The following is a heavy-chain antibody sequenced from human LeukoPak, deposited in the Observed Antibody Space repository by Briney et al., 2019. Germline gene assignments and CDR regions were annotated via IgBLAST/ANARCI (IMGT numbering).Heavy chain of an antibody. V-gene: IGHV3-64*01. D-gene: IGHD1-26*01. CDR3: AGDGDRYSVGYYNDY. Sequence: GGSLRLSCAASGFTFSIDDMQWLRQAPGKGLEYVSAISGNGGATYYANSVKGRFTISRDNSKNTLYLQMGSLRAEDMAVYYCAGDGDRYSVGYYNDYWGQGTLVTVSS. CDR2: ISGNGGAT. CDR1: GFTFSIDD. J-gene: IGHJ4*02.